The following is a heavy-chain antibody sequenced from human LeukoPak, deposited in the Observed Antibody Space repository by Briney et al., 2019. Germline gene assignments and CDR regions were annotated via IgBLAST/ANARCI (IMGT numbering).Heavy chain of an antibody. V-gene: IGHV3-23*01. J-gene: IGHJ4*02. Sequence: GGSLRLSCAASGFTFSSYAMSWVRQAPGKGLEWVSAISGSGGSTHYADSVKGRFTISRDNSKNTLYLQMNSLGAEDTAVYYCARDEIMVRGVPDPYYFDYWGQGTLVTVSS. D-gene: IGHD3-10*01. CDR1: GFTFSSYA. CDR2: ISGSGGST. CDR3: ARDEIMVRGVPDPYYFDY.